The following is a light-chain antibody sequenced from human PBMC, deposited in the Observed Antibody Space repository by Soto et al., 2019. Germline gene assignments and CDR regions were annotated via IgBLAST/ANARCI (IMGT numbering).Light chain of an antibody. V-gene: IGKV3-20*01. Sequence: EIVLTQSPGTLSLSPGERATLSCRASQSVSSSYLAWYQQKPGQAPRLLIYGASSRATGIPDRFSGSGSGTDFTLTISRLEAEDFALYYCQQYGSWTFGQGTKVEIK. CDR1: QSVSSSY. CDR3: QQYGSWT. J-gene: IGKJ1*01. CDR2: GAS.